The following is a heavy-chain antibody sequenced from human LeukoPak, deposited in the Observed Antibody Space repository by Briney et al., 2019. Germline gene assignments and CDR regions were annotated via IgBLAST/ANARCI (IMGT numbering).Heavy chain of an antibody. V-gene: IGHV4-39*07. J-gene: IGHJ5*02. D-gene: IGHD6-13*01. Sequence: SETLSLTCTVSGGSISSSSYYWGWIRQPPGKGLEWIGSIYYSGSTYYNPSLKSRVTISVDTSKNQFSLKLSSVTAADTAVYYCARDYIAAAGTAATSTWFDPWGQGTLVTVSS. CDR3: ARDYIAAAGTAATSTWFDP. CDR2: IYYSGST. CDR1: GGSISSSSYY.